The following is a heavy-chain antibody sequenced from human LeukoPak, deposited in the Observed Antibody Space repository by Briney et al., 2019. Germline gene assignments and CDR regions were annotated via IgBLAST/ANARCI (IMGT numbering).Heavy chain of an antibody. CDR1: GGSFSGYY. V-gene: IGHV4-34*01. Sequence: SETLSLTCAVYGGSFSGYYWSWIRQPPGKGLEWIGSIYYSGSTYYNPSLKSRVTISVDTSKNQFSLKLSSVTAADTAVYYCARDRLREDNWFDPWGQGTLVTVSS. J-gene: IGHJ5*02. CDR2: IYYSGST. D-gene: IGHD6-25*01. CDR3: ARDRLREDNWFDP.